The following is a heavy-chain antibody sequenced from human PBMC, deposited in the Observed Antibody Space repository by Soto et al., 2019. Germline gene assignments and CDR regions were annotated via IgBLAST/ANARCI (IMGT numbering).Heavy chain of an antibody. D-gene: IGHD2-15*01. CDR1: GFTFSNYA. V-gene: IGHV3-23*01. CDR2: VSGSGSST. CDR3: ARRSPSWAFDI. J-gene: IGHJ3*02. Sequence: EVQLLESGGGLVQPGGSLRLSWAVSGFTFSNYAMSWVRQAPGKGLEWVSAVSGSGSSTYYADSVKGWFTISRDNSKNTLYLQMNGLRAEDTAVYYCARRSPSWAFDIWGQGTMVTVSS.